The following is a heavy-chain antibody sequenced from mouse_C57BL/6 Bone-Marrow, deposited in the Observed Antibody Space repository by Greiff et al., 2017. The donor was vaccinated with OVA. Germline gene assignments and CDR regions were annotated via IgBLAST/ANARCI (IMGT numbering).Heavy chain of an antibody. D-gene: IGHD1-1*01. CDR3: ARARYGSRDWYFDV. Sequence: EVQRVESGPGLVKPSQSLSLSCSATGYSITSGYYWNWIRQFPGNKLEWMGYISYDGSNNYNPSLKNRITITRDTSKNQFFLKLNSVTTTDTATYYCARARYGSRDWYFDVWGTGPTVTVAS. CDR2: ISYDGSN. CDR1: GYSITSGYY. J-gene: IGHJ1*03. V-gene: IGHV3-6*01.